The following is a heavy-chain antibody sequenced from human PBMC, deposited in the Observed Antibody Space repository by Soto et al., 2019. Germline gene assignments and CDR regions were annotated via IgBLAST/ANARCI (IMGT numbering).Heavy chain of an antibody. J-gene: IGHJ4*02. V-gene: IGHV3-11*06. Sequence: GGSLRLSCAASGFTFSDYYMSWIRQAPGKGLEWVSYIGSSSSYTNYADSVKGRFTISRDNAKNSLYLQMNSLRAEDTAVYYCARVRGGYSYGGAFDYWGQGTLVTVSS. D-gene: IGHD5-18*01. CDR3: ARVRGGYSYGGAFDY. CDR2: IGSSSSYT. CDR1: GFTFSDYY.